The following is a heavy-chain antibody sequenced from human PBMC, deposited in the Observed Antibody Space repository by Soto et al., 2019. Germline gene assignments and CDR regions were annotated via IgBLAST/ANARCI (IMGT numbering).Heavy chain of an antibody. D-gene: IGHD4-4*01. V-gene: IGHV4-59*01. J-gene: IGHJ4*02. CDR1: EGSIRGYY. CDR3: ARGASNWQYFDY. CDR2: FHYTGIS. Sequence: HSETLSLTCPVSEGSIRGYYWSWIRQPPGKGLEWIGYFHYTGISNYNSSLKSRVTMSLDTSKNQFSLKLSSVSAADTAIYYCARGASNWQYFDYWGQGALVTVSS.